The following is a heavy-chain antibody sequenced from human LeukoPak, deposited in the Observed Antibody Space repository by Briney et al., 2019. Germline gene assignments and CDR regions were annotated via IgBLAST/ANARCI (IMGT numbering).Heavy chain of an antibody. J-gene: IGHJ4*02. CDR3: ARSYYYDSSGYYPVYY. CDR1: GYTFTSYG. Sequence: ASVKVSCKASGYTFTSYGISRVRQAPGQGLEWMGWISAYNGNTNYAQKLQGRVTMTTDTSTSTAYMELRSLRSDDTAVYYCARSYYYDSSGYYPVYYWGQGTLVTVSS. CDR2: ISAYNGNT. D-gene: IGHD3-22*01. V-gene: IGHV1-18*01.